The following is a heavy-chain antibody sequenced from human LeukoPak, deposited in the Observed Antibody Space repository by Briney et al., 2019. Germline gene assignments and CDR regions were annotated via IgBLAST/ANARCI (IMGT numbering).Heavy chain of an antibody. CDR2: INTDGSDT. CDR3: ARGGSSRYSFGFG. V-gene: IGHV3-74*01. D-gene: IGHD5-18*01. CDR1: GFTVSSNY. Sequence: GGSLRLSCAASGFTVSSNYMSWVRQAPGKGLVWVSRINTDGSDTTYADSVKGRFTVSRDNAKNTLYLQMNSLRAEDTAVYYCARGGSSRYSFGFGWGQGTLVTVSS. J-gene: IGHJ1*01.